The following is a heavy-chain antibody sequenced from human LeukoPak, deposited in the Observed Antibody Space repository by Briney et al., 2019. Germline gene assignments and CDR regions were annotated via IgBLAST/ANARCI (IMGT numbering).Heavy chain of an antibody. CDR1: GGSFSSSSYY. J-gene: IGHJ4*02. CDR2: IYYSGST. V-gene: IGHV4-39*01. Sequence: SETLSLTCTVSGGSFSSSSYYWGWIRQPPGKGLEWIGSIYYSGSTYYNPSLKSRVTISVDTSKNQFSLKLSSVTAADTAVYYCARLLWFGEYNWGQGTLVTVSS. D-gene: IGHD3-10*01. CDR3: ARLLWFGEYN.